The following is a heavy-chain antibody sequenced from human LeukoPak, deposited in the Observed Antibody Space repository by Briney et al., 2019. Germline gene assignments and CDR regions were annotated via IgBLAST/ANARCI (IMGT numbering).Heavy chain of an antibody. Sequence: SETLSLTCAVYGGSFSGYYWSWIRQPPGKGLEWIGEINHSGSTNYNPSLKSRVTISVDTSKNQFSLKLSSVTAADTAVYYCARDDSGSYHQLGVWGQGTTVTASS. CDR2: INHSGST. D-gene: IGHD1-26*01. CDR3: ARDDSGSYHQLGV. J-gene: IGHJ6*02. V-gene: IGHV4-34*01. CDR1: GGSFSGYY.